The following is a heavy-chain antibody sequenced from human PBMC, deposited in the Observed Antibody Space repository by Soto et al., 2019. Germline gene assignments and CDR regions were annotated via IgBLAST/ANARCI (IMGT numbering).Heavy chain of an antibody. J-gene: IGHJ3*02. CDR2: INHSGST. CDR3: ARLVIVATMWAFDI. D-gene: IGHD5-12*01. Sequence: SETLSLTCAVYGGSFSGYYWSWIRQPPGKGLEWIGEINHSGSTNYNPSLKSRVTISVDTSKNQFSLKLSSVTAADTAVYYCARLVIVATMWAFDIWGQGTMVT. V-gene: IGHV4-34*01. CDR1: GGSFSGYY.